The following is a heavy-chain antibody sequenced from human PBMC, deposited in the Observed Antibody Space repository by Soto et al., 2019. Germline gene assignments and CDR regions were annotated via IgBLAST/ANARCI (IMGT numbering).Heavy chain of an antibody. CDR3: ARAPWGNGWFHYMDV. Sequence: EVQLVESGGGLVQTGGSLRLSCAASGITFSSSWMHWVRQAPGKGLVWVSRISNDGSSTSYADSVKGRFTISRDNAKNTLYLQMNSLRAEDTAVYYCARAPWGNGWFHYMDVWGKGTTVTVSS. J-gene: IGHJ6*03. D-gene: IGHD6-19*01. CDR2: ISNDGSST. V-gene: IGHV3-74*01. CDR1: GITFSSSW.